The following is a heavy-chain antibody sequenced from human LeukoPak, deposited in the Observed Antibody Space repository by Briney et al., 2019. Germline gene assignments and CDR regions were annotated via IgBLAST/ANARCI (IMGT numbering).Heavy chain of an antibody. CDR1: GGSISSSGYY. Sequence: SETLSLTCTVSGGSISSSGYYWGWLRQPPGKGLEWFASIYYSGSTYYNPSLKSRVTISVDTSKNQLSLKLSSLTAADTAVYYCARHEYSGSYYGLSWFDPWGQGTLVTVSS. CDR2: IYYSGST. J-gene: IGHJ5*02. D-gene: IGHD1-26*01. CDR3: ARHEYSGSYYGLSWFDP. V-gene: IGHV4-39*01.